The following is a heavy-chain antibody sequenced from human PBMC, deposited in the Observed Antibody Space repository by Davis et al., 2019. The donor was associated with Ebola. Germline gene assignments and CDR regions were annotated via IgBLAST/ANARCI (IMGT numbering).Heavy chain of an antibody. CDR3: AKQIWTTVTTGFQH. J-gene: IGHJ1*01. CDR2: ISGSGENT. CDR1: GFTFSNYA. D-gene: IGHD4-17*01. Sequence: GESLKISCPASGFTFSNYAMSWVRQAPGKGLEWVSAISGSGENTYYADSVKGRFTISRDNSKNTLYLQVNSLRAEDTAVYYCAKQIWTTVTTGFQHWGQGTLVTVSS. V-gene: IGHV3-23*01.